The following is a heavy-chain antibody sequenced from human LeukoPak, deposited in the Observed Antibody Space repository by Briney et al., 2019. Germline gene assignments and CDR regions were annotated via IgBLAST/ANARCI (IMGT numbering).Heavy chain of an antibody. J-gene: IGHJ1*01. Sequence: GGSLRLSCAASGFTFSNYWMSWVRQAPGKGLEWVANIRQDGNEKYYVDSVKGRFTISRDNAKNSLYLQMNSLRAEDTAVYYCATRAEYFQHWGQGTLVTVSS. CDR2: IRQDGNEK. V-gene: IGHV3-7*01. CDR3: ATRAEYFQH. CDR1: GFTFSNYW.